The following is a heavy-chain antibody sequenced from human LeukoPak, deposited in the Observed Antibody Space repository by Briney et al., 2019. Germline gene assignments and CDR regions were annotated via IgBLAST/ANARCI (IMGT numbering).Heavy chain of an antibody. J-gene: IGHJ4*02. CDR2: IYYSGST. CDR1: GGSISSYY. Sequence: SETLSLTCTGSGGSISSYYWSWIRQPPGKGLEWIGYIYYSGSTNYNPSLKSRVTISVDTSKNQFSLKLSSVTAADTAVYYCAGDKEAGTFDYWGQGTLVTVSS. D-gene: IGHD6-19*01. V-gene: IGHV4-59*01. CDR3: AGDKEAGTFDY.